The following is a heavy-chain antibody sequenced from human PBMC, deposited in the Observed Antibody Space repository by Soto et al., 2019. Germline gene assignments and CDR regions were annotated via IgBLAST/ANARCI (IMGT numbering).Heavy chain of an antibody. CDR1: GGTFSSYA. V-gene: IGHV1-69*01. CDR3: ARDPYFEYSSSSPPYYYYGMDV. D-gene: IGHD6-6*01. CDR2: IIPIFGTA. J-gene: IGHJ6*02. Sequence: QVPLVQSGAEVKKPGSSVKVSCKASGGTFSSYAISWVRQAPGQGLEWMGGIIPIFGTANYAQKFQGRVTITADESTSTAYMELSSLRSEDTAVYYCARDPYFEYSSSSPPYYYYGMDVWGQGTTVTVSS.